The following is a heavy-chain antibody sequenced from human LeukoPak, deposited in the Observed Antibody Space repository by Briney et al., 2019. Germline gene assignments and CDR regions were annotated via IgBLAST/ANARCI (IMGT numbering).Heavy chain of an antibody. CDR1: GYTFTSYA. Sequence: GASVKVSCKASGYTFTSYAMNWVRQAPGQGLEWMGWINTNTGNPTYAQGFTGRFVFSLDTSVSTAYLQISSLKAEDTAVYYCARLTYCSGGSCQLLSDYYYYMDVWGKGTTVTVSS. CDR2: INTNTGNP. J-gene: IGHJ6*03. CDR3: ARLTYCSGGSCQLLSDYYYYMDV. V-gene: IGHV7-4-1*02. D-gene: IGHD2-15*01.